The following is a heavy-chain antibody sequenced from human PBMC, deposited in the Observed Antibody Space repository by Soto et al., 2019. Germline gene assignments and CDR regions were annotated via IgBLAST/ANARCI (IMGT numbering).Heavy chain of an antibody. J-gene: IGHJ3*02. CDR2: INPNGGST. CDR1: GYSFTSQY. CDR3: AGDQWLRPGGGTEPLDI. D-gene: IGHD5-12*01. V-gene: IGHV1-46*03. Sequence: QVQLVQSGAEVKKPGASVKISCEASGYSFTSQYVHWVRQAPGQGLEWMGIINPNGGSTTYAQKFQGRAPMPRATATSTVYMELGSLTSENPAAYYCAGDQWLRPGGGTEPLDIWGQGTMVTVAS.